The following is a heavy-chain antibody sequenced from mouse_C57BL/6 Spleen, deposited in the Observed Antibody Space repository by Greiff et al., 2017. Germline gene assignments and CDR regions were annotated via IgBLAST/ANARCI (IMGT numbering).Heavy chain of an antibody. D-gene: IGHD2-4*01. CDR3: ARGEIYYDYEGY. CDR2: IHPNSGST. Sequence: VQLQQPGAELVKPGASVKLSCKASGYTFTSYWMHWVKQRPGQGLEWIGMIHPNSGSTNYNEKFKSKATLTVDKSSSTAYMQLSSLTSEDSAVYYCARGEIYYDYEGYWGQGTTLTVSS. V-gene: IGHV1-64*01. CDR1: GYTFTSYW. J-gene: IGHJ2*01.